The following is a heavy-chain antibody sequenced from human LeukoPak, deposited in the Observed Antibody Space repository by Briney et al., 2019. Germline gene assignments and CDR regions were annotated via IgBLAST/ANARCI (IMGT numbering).Heavy chain of an antibody. J-gene: IGHJ4*02. CDR1: SGSISSYY. D-gene: IGHD6-13*01. CDR3: ARHSGYSSSWPYFDY. CDR2: IYYSGST. V-gene: IGHV4-59*08. Sequence: SETLSLTCTVSSGSISSYYWSWIRQPPGKGLEWIGYIYYSGSTNYNPSLQSRVTISVDTSKNPFSLKLSSVTAADTAVYYCARHSGYSSSWPYFDYWGQGTLVTVSS.